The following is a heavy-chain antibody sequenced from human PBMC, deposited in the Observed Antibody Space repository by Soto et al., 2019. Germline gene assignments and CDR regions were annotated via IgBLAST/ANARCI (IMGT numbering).Heavy chain of an antibody. V-gene: IGHV3-74*01. CDR2: INSDGSST. J-gene: IGHJ6*02. Sequence: GGSLRLSCAASGFTFSSYWMHWVRQAPGKGLVWVSRINSDGSSTSYADSVKGRFTISRDNAKNTLYLQMNSLRAEDTAVYYCARDSGSSWYYYYGMDVWGQGTTVTAP. CDR3: ARDSGSSWYYYYGMDV. D-gene: IGHD6-13*01. CDR1: GFTFSSYW.